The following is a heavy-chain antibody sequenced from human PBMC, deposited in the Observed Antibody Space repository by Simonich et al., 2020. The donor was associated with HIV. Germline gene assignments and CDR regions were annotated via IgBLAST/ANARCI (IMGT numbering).Heavy chain of an antibody. D-gene: IGHD3-22*01. CDR3: ARGVDLYDSSPRGFDY. Sequence: QVQLQQWGAGLLKPSETLSLTCAVYGGSFSGYYWNWIRQPQGKGLEWIGEINHRGSTNHNPSLMSRVTISVDTSKNQFSLKLSAVTAADTAVYYCARGVDLYDSSPRGFDYWAQGTLVTVSS. CDR1: GGSFSGYY. CDR2: INHRGST. J-gene: IGHJ4*02. V-gene: IGHV4-34*01.